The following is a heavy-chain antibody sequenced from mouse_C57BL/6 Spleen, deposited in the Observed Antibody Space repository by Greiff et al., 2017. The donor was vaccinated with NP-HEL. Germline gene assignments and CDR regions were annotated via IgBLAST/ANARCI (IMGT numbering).Heavy chain of an antibody. CDR1: GYAFSSYW. D-gene: IGHD2-1*01. V-gene: IGHV1-80*01. CDR3: ARVGNYAYYFDY. Sequence: QVQLQQSGAELVKPGASVKISCKASGYAFSSYWMNWVKQRPGKGLEWIGQIYPGDGDTNYNGKFKGKATLTADKSSRTAYMQLSSLTSEDSAVYFCARVGNYAYYFDYWGQGTTLTVSS. J-gene: IGHJ2*01. CDR2: IYPGDGDT.